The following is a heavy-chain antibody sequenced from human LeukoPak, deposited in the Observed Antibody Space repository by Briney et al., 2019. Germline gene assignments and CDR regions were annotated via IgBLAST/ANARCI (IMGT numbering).Heavy chain of an antibody. Sequence: ASVKVSCKASGYTFTGYYMHWVRQAPGQGLEWMGWINPNSGGTNYAQKFQGRVTMTRDTSISTAYMELSRLRSDDTPVYYCARSPRYCSSTSCYAMVGYYYYYMDVWGKGTTVTISS. CDR3: ARSPRYCSSTSCYAMVGYYYYYMDV. CDR1: GYTFTGYY. J-gene: IGHJ6*03. D-gene: IGHD2-2*01. V-gene: IGHV1-2*02. CDR2: INPNSGGT.